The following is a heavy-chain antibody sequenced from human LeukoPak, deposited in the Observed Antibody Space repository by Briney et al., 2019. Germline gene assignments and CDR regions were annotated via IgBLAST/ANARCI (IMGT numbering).Heavy chain of an antibody. V-gene: IGHV1-24*01. CDR2: FYPEDGET. D-gene: IGHD2-15*01. CDR3: ARGLYCSGGSCYSAAFDI. Sequence: ASVKVSCKVSGYTLTELSMHWVRQAPGKGLEWMGGFYPEDGETIYAQKFQGRVTMTRNTSISTAYMELSSLRSEDTAVYYCARGLYCSGGSCYSAAFDIWGQGTMVTVSS. CDR1: GYTLTELS. J-gene: IGHJ3*02.